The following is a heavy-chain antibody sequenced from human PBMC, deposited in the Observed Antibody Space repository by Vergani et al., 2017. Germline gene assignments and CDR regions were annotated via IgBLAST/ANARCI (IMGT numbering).Heavy chain of an antibody. V-gene: IGHV3-30*02. CDR2: IRYDGSNH. CDR1: GFTFSSYV. Sequence: QVQLVESGGGVVQPGGSLRLSCAASGFTFSSYVMPWVRPGPGKGGEWVAFIRYDGSNHDYADSVKGRFTISRDNSKNTLYLQMNRLRAENTAVYYCAKEEGEVPSYGMDVWGQGTTVTVSS. D-gene: IGHD1-1*01. CDR3: AKEEGEVPSYGMDV. J-gene: IGHJ6*02.